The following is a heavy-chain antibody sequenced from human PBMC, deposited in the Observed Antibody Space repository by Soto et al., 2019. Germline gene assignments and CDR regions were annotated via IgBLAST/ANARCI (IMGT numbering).Heavy chain of an antibody. D-gene: IGHD5-12*01. J-gene: IGHJ4*02. CDR3: ARDVLYSAGRYAY. CDR1: GFTFSRFS. Sequence: EVQLVDTGGGLVKPGGSLRLSCAASGFTFSRFSMNWLRQAPGKGLEWVSTIYSDSDYIYYADPVKGRFTISRDNGKNSLYLQMTSLRAGDTAVDYCARDVLYSAGRYAYWGQGTLVTVSS. CDR2: IYSDSDYI. V-gene: IGHV3-21*01.